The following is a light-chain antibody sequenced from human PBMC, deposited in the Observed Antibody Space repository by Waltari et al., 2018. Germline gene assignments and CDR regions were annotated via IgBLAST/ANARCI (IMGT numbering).Light chain of an antibody. Sequence: EVVMTQSPATLSVSPGESATLSCRASQSVISTLAWYQQKFGQAPRLLIYGASTRATGIPARFSGSGSGTEFTLTISSLQSEDFAVYYCQQYDYWPTFGQGTKVEIK. V-gene: IGKV3-15*01. CDR1: QSVIST. J-gene: IGKJ1*01. CDR3: QQYDYWPT. CDR2: GAS.